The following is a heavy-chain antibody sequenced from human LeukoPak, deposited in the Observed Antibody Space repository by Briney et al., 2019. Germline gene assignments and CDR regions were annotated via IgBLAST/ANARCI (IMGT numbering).Heavy chain of an antibody. Sequence: SVKVSCKASGGTFSSYTISWVRQAPGQGLEWMGRIIPILGIANYAQKFQGRVTITADKSTSTAYMVLSSLRSEDTAVYYCARADGYCSSTSCFYYYYYMDVWGKGTTVTVSS. J-gene: IGHJ6*03. CDR2: IIPILGIA. CDR1: GGTFSSYT. V-gene: IGHV1-69*02. CDR3: ARADGYCSSTSCFYYYYYMDV. D-gene: IGHD2-2*01.